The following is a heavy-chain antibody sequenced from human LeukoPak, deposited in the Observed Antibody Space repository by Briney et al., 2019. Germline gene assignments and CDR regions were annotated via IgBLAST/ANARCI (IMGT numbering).Heavy chain of an antibody. CDR1: GFTVSSNY. D-gene: IGHD5-24*01. CDR3: ARASREDGYNYYYYYGMDV. J-gene: IGHJ6*02. Sequence: RGSLRLSCAASGFTVSSNYMSWVRQAPGKGLEWVSVIYSGGSTYYADSVKGRFTISRDNSKNTLYLQMNSLRAEDTAVYYCARASREDGYNYYYYYGMDVWGQGTTVTVSS. CDR2: IYSGGST. V-gene: IGHV3-66*01.